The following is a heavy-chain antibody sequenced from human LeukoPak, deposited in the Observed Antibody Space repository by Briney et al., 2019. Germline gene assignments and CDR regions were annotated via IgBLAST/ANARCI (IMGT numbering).Heavy chain of an antibody. D-gene: IGHD2/OR15-2a*01. CDR2: IRSDGSDT. CDR3: ARDWFHAIDY. CDR1: GFTVSSNY. Sequence: GGSLRLSCAASGFTVSSNYMSWVRQAPGEGLVWVSRIRSDGSDTGYAESVKGRFTISRDNAKNTLYLQMNSLRAEDTAVYYCARDWFHAIDYWGQGTLVTVSS. V-gene: IGHV3-74*01. J-gene: IGHJ4*02.